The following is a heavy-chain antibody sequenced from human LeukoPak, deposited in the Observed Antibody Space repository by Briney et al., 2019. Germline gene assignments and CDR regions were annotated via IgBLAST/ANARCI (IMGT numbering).Heavy chain of an antibody. D-gene: IGHD3-16*01. CDR1: GSSFSGSS. CDR2: IKQDGNEK. J-gene: IGHJ4*02. CDR3: VEGEYYPDS. V-gene: IGHV3-7*01. Sequence: GGSLRLSCVASGSSFSGSSMSWVRQAAGKGLDWVANIKQDGNEKHYVDSVEGRFTISRDNAKNSLYLQMNSLRAEDTAVYYCVEGEYYPDSWGQGTLVTVSS.